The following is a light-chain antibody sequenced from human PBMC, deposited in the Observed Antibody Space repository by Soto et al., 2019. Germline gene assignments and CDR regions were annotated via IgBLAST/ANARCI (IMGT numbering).Light chain of an antibody. CDR2: EVV. V-gene: IGLV2-8*01. CDR3: KSYAGSNTYV. Sequence: SVLTHPPSASGSPGQSVTISCTGTKNYIGVYDFVSWYQHHPGKAPRLIIYEVVQRPSGVPDRFSGSKSGNTASLTVSGLQAADEADYFCKSYAGSNTYVLGSAKKVTV. J-gene: IGLJ1*01. CDR1: KNYIGVYDF.